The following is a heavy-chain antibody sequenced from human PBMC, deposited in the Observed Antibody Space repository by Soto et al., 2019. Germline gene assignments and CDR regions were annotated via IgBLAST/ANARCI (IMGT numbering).Heavy chain of an antibody. J-gene: IGHJ3*02. Sequence: QVQMVESGGGVVQPGRSLRLSCAASGFTFSSYAMHWVRQAPGKGLEWVAVISYDGSNKYYADSVKGRFTISRYNSKNTLYLQMNSLSAEDTAVYYCARDLAMIVVAYAFDIWGQGTTVTVSS. CDR1: GFTFSSYA. V-gene: IGHV3-30-3*01. CDR3: ARDLAMIVVAYAFDI. D-gene: IGHD3-22*01. CDR2: ISYDGSNK.